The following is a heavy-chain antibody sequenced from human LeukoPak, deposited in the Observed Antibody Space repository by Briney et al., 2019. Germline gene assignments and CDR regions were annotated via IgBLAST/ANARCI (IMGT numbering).Heavy chain of an antibody. J-gene: IGHJ3*02. V-gene: IGHV1-2*02. Sequence: ASVKVSCKASGYTFTGYYMHWVRQAPGQGLEWMGWINPNSGGTNYAQKFQGRVTMTRDTSISTAYMELSSLRSEDTAVYYCATNIVVVVAAPQQNAFDIWGQGTMVTVSS. CDR2: INPNSGGT. CDR3: ATNIVVVVAAPQQNAFDI. D-gene: IGHD2-15*01. CDR1: GYTFTGYY.